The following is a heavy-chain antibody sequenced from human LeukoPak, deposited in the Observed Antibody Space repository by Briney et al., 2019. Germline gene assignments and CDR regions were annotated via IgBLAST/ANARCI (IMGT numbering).Heavy chain of an antibody. J-gene: IGHJ4*02. CDR2: ISSSSSYI. D-gene: IGHD6-13*01. CDR1: GFTFSSYS. V-gene: IGHV3-21*04. Sequence: GGSLRLSCAASGFTFSSYSMNWVRQAPGKGLEWVSSISSSSSYIYYADSVKGRFTISRDNSKNTLYLQMNSLRAEDTAVYYCAKVSSSWYYFDSWGQGTLVTVSS. CDR3: AKVSSSWYYFDS.